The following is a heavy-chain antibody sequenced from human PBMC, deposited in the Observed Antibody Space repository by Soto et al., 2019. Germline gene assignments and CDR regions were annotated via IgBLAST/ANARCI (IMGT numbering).Heavy chain of an antibody. D-gene: IGHD3-10*01. CDR3: AGFRYYYGSGSYYNTYYYYGMDV. V-gene: IGHV4-4*02. CDR2: IYHSGST. J-gene: IGHJ6*02. Sequence: KTSETLSLTCAVSGGSISSSNWWSWVRQPPGKGLEWIGEIYHSGSTNYNPSLKSRVTISVDKSKNQFSLKLSSVTAADTAVYYCAGFRYYYGSGSYYNTYYYYGMDVWGQGTTVTVSS. CDR1: GGSISSSNW.